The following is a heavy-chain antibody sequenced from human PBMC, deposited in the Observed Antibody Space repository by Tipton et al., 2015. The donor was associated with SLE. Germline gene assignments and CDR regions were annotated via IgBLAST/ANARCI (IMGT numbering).Heavy chain of an antibody. D-gene: IGHD3-16*01. J-gene: IGHJ4*02. CDR1: GFTFSSYW. Sequence: SLRLSCAASGFTFSSYWMSWVRQAPGKGLEWGANIKQDGSEKYYVDSVKGRFTISRDNAKNSLYLQMNSLRAEDTAVYYCASQAQGDYFDYWGQGTLVTVSS. V-gene: IGHV3-7*01. CDR2: IKQDGSEK. CDR3: ASQAQGDYFDY.